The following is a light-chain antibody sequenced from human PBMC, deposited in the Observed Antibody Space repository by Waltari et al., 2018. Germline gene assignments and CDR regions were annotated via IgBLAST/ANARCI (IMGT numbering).Light chain of an antibody. V-gene: IGLV2-8*01. CDR3: SSHAGSDSFL. CDR2: DVT. CDR1: NRDVGGYDY. Sequence: QSALTQPPSASGSPGQSVTISCSGTNRDVGGYDYVSWYQHQPGKAPKLIIYDVTKRPSGVPDRFSGSKSGNTASLTVTGLQAEDEADYYCSSHAGSDSFLFGGGTKLTVL. J-gene: IGLJ2*01.